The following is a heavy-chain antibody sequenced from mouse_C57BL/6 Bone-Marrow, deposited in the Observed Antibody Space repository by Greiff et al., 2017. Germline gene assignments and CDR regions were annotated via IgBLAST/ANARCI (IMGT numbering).Heavy chain of an antibody. CDR2: ISDGGSYT. Sequence: EVNVVESGGGLVKPGGSLKLSCAASGFTFSSYAMSWVRQTPEKRLEWVATISDGGSYTYYPDNVKGRFTISRDNAKNNLYLQMSHLKSEDTAMYYCARDDYGWFAYWGQGTLVTVSA. J-gene: IGHJ3*01. CDR1: GFTFSSYA. D-gene: IGHD2-4*01. CDR3: ARDDYGWFAY. V-gene: IGHV5-4*01.